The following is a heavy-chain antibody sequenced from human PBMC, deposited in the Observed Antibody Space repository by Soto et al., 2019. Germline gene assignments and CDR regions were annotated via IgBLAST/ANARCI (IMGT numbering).Heavy chain of an antibody. J-gene: IGHJ6*02. Sequence: SETLSLTCAVSGGSISSSNWWSWVRQPPGKGLEWIGEIYHSGSTNYNPSLKSRVTISVDKSKNQFSLKLSSVTAADTAVYYCASQPLGYCISTSCYYYGMDVWGQGTTVTVSS. V-gene: IGHV4-4*02. CDR2: IYHSGST. D-gene: IGHD2-2*01. CDR1: GGSISSSNW. CDR3: ASQPLGYCISTSCYYYGMDV.